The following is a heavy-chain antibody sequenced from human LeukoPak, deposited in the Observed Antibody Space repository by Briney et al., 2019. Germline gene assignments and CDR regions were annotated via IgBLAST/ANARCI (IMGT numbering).Heavy chain of an antibody. D-gene: IGHD3-16*01. V-gene: IGHV3-53*01. CDR2: IYSGGHT. CDR1: GFTVSSNY. Sequence: GGSLRLSCAASGFTVSSNYMSWVRQAPGKGLEWVSVIYSGGHTYYADSVRGRFTISRDNSKNTLSLQMNTLRAEDTAVYYCARFSSPRSVYYFDYWGQGTLVTVSS. J-gene: IGHJ4*02. CDR3: ARFSSPRSVYYFDY.